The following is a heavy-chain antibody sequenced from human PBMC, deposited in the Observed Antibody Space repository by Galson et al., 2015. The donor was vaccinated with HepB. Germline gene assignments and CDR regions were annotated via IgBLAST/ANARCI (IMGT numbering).Heavy chain of an antibody. CDR2: IYRNGLTI. CDR1: GSVFSAYS. J-gene: IGHJ4*02. V-gene: IGHV3-48*01. Sequence: SLRLSCAASGSVFSAYSVTWVRQAPGKGLEWVSYIYRNGLTIYYADSVKGRFTISRDNAKNSLYLQMNSLRAEDTAVYYCARDSGITGADDYWGQGTLVTVSS. D-gene: IGHD1-14*01. CDR3: ARDSGITGADDY.